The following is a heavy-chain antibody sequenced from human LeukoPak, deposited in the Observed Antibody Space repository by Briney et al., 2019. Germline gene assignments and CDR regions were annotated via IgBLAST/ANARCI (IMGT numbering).Heavy chain of an antibody. Sequence: TSETLFLTCTVSGGSISSYYWSWIRQPPGKGLEWIGYIYYSGSTNYNPSLKSRVTISVDTSENQFSLKLSSVTAADTAVYYCARDRRWLQSGLDYWGQGTLVTVFS. J-gene: IGHJ4*02. V-gene: IGHV4-59*01. CDR1: GGSISSYY. CDR3: ARDRRWLQSGLDY. D-gene: IGHD5-24*01. CDR2: IYYSGST.